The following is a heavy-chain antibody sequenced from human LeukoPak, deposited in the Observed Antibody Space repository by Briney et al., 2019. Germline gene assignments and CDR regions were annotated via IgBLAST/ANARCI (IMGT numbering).Heavy chain of an antibody. D-gene: IGHD4-23*01. CDR2: INPSGGST. CDR3: ARFVYGGKVGYFDY. CDR1: GYTFTSYY. V-gene: IGHV1-46*01. J-gene: IGHJ4*02. Sequence: GESLKISCKASGYTFTSYYMHWVRQAPGQGLEWMGIINPSGGSTSYAQKFQGRVTMTRDMSTSTVYMELSSLRSEDTAVYYCARFVYGGKVGYFDYWGQGTLVTVSS.